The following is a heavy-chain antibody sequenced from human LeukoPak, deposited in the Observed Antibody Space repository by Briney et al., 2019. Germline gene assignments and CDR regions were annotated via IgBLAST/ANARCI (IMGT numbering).Heavy chain of an antibody. CDR2: MSYDGKNK. CDR3: ARDGDTAIRGVNFDH. Sequence: GGSLRLSCAASGFTFSDYYMNWIRQALGKGLEWVAVMSYDGKNKYYADSVKGRFTISRDNSKNTLYLQMNSLITEDTAVYYCARDGDTAIRGVNFDHWGQGTLVTVSS. D-gene: IGHD3-10*01. CDR1: GFTFSDYY. J-gene: IGHJ4*02. V-gene: IGHV3-30*03.